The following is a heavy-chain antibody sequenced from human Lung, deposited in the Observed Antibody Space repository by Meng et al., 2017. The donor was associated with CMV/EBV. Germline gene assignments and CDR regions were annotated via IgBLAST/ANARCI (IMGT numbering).Heavy chain of an antibody. CDR3: ARGAWNYVGVFDD. D-gene: IGHD1-7*01. CDR2: INHSGST. J-gene: IGHJ4*02. V-gene: IGHV4-34*01. CDR1: GGSFSGYY. Sequence: SETLSLXXAVYGGSFSGYYWSWIRQPPGKGLEWIGEINHSGSTNYNPSLKSRVTISVDTSKNQFSLKLSSVTAADTAVYYCARGAWNYVGVFDDWGQGTXVTVAS.